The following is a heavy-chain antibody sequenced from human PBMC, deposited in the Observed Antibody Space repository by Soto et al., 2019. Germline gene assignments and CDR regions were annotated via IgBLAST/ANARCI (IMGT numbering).Heavy chain of an antibody. CDR2: ISGSGVNT. CDR3: AKPVGGTNYYYAMDV. Sequence: EVQLLESGGGLVQPGGSLRLSCAASGFTFSLYAMTWVRQAPGKGLEWVSVISGSGVNTYYADSVKGRFTVSRDNSKNTLSLQMSSLGVEDTAVYYCAKPVGGTNYYYAMDVWGRGTKVTVSS. V-gene: IGHV3-23*01. CDR1: GFTFSLYA. D-gene: IGHD2-15*01. J-gene: IGHJ6*01.